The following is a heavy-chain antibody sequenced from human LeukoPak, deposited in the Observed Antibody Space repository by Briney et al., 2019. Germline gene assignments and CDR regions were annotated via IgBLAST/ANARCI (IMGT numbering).Heavy chain of an antibody. CDR1: GFTFSDYY. D-gene: IGHD1-1*01. J-gene: IGHJ4*02. CDR3: VRKLTGTTYFDY. V-gene: IGHV3-11*06. CDR2: ISSSSSYT. Sequence: GGSLRLSCAASGFTFSDYYMSWIRQAPGKGLEWVSYISSSSSYTNYADSVKGRFTISRDNAKNSLYLQMNNLRAEDTAVYYCVRKLTGTTYFDYWGQGTLVTVSS.